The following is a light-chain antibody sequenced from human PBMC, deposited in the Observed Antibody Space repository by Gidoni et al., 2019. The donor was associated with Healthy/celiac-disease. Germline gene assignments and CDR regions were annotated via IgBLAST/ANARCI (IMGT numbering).Light chain of an antibody. CDR2: SNN. J-gene: IGLJ1*01. CDR1: SSNIGSNP. CDR3: AAWDDSLNGYV. Sequence: QSVLTQPHSASGTPGQRVTITCSGSSSNIGSNPVNWYQQLPGTAPKLLSYSNNQRPSGVPDRFSGSKSGTSASLAISGLQSEDEADYYCAAWDDSLNGYVFGTGTKVTVL. V-gene: IGLV1-44*01.